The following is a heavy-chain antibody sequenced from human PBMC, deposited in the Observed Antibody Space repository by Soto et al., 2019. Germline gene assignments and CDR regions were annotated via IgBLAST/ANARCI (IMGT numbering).Heavy chain of an antibody. CDR1: GGSISSGGNY. CDR3: ARDTGITGGYFDY. CDR2: IYYSGRT. Sequence: PSETLSITFTVSGGSISSGGNYWRRIRQHPGKGLQYIGYIYYSGRTYYNPSLKTRVTTSVDTSKNQFSLKLSSVTAADTAVHYCARDTGITGGYFDYWGQGTLVTVS. J-gene: IGHJ4*02. D-gene: IGHD1-20*01. V-gene: IGHV4-31*02.